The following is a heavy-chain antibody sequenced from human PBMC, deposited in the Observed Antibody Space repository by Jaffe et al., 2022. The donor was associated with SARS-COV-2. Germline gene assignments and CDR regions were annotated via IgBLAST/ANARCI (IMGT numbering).Heavy chain of an antibody. CDR3: ARSGDTAMAPSHAFDI. CDR1: GFTFSSYW. J-gene: IGHJ3*02. D-gene: IGHD5-18*01. CDR2: IKQDGSEK. Sequence: EVQLVESGGGLVQPGGSLRLSCAASGFTFSSYWMSWVRQAPGKGLEWVANIKQDGSEKYYVDSVKGRFTISRDNAKNSLYLQMNSLRAEDTAVYYCARSGDTAMAPSHAFDIWGQGTMVTVSS. V-gene: IGHV3-7*03.